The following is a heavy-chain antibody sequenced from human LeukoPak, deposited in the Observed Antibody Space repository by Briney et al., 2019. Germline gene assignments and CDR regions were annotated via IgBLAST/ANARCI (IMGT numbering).Heavy chain of an antibody. CDR3: ANSHDVDETLYYDFWSGYYPARFDY. Sequence: GGSLRLSCAASGFTFTNYAMNWVRQAPGKGLEWVSTITGGGGSTYLADSVKGRFTVSRDNSKNTLYLQMNSLRAEDTAVYYCANSHDVDETLYYDFWSGYYPARFDYWGQGTLVTVSS. CDR1: GFTFTNYA. CDR2: ITGGGGST. D-gene: IGHD3-3*01. J-gene: IGHJ4*02. V-gene: IGHV3-23*01.